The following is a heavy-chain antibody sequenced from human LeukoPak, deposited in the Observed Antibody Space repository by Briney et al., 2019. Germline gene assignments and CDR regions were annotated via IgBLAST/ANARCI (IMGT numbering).Heavy chain of an antibody. V-gene: IGHV1-69*13. CDR1: GGTFSSYA. CDR3: ARLDRITGTTALDY. D-gene: IGHD1-20*01. CDR2: IIPIFGTA. J-gene: IGHJ4*02. Sequence: GVSVKVSCKASGGTFSSYAISWVRQAPGQGLEWMGGIIPIFGTANYAQKFQGRVTITADESTSTAYMELSSLRSEDTAVYYCARLDRITGTTALDYWGQGTLVTVSS.